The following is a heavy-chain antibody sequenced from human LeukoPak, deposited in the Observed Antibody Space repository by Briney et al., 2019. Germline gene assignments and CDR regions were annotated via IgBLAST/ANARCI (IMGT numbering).Heavy chain of an antibody. CDR3: ARDGYGGYVPPYHFDR. D-gene: IGHD4-17*01. CDR1: GFTFSSYA. CDR2: ISGSGGST. V-gene: IGHV3-23*01. Sequence: PGGSLRLSCAASGFTFSSYAMSWVRQAPGKGLGWVSAISGSGGSTYYADSVKGRLTISRDNAKDLVYLQMDSLKVEDTAVYYCARDGYGGYVPPYHFDRWGQGALVTVSS. J-gene: IGHJ4*02.